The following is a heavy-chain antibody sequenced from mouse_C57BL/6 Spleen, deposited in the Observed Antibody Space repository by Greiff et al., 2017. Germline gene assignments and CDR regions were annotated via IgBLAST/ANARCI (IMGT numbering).Heavy chain of an antibody. CDR1: GYTFTSYW. D-gene: IGHD2-5*01. J-gene: IGHJ2*01. Sequence: QVQLKQPGAELVKPGASVKLSCKASGYTFTSYWMQWVKQRPGPGLEWIGEIDPSDSYTNYNQKFKGQATLTVDTSASTAYMQLSSLTSEDSAVYYCARCAYYSNYDYFDYWGQGTTLTVSS. CDR2: IDPSDSYT. CDR3: ARCAYYSNYDYFDY. V-gene: IGHV1-50*01.